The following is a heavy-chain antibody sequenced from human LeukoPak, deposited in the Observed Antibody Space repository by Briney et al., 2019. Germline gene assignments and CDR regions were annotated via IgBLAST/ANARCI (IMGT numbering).Heavy chain of an antibody. J-gene: IGHJ4*02. CDR3: ARVRDNRITMVRGVIITRPFDY. V-gene: IGHV1-18*01. Sequence: ASVKVSCRASGGTFSSYAISWVRQAPGQGLEWMGWISAYNGNTNYAQKLQGRVTMTTDTSTSTAYMELRSLRSDDTAVYYCARVRDNRITMVRGVIITRPFDYWGQGTLVTVSS. CDR1: GGTFSSYA. CDR2: ISAYNGNT. D-gene: IGHD3-10*01.